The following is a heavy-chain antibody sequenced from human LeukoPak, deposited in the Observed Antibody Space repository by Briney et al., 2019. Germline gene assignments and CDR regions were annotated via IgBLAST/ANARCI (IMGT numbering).Heavy chain of an antibody. Sequence: GGSMRLSCAAAGISVSSFGMHWVRQAPGKGLEWVAVLSYGGTNKYYADSVRGRFTISRDNSKNTMFLQMNSLRAEDTAVYHCARDRSGYANDAFDFWGQGTMVTVSS. J-gene: IGHJ3*01. CDR2: LSYGGTNK. CDR3: ARDRSGYANDAFDF. CDR1: GISVSSFG. D-gene: IGHD3-3*01. V-gene: IGHV3-30*19.